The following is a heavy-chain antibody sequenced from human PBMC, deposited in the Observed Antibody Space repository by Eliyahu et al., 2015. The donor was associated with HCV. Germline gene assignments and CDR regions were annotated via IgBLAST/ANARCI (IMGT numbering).Heavy chain of an antibody. Sequence: EVQLLESGGGLVQPGGSLRLSCAASGFTFSXXAMSWVRQAPGKGLEWVSAISGSGGSTYYADSVKGRFTISRDNSKNTLYLQMNSLRAEDTAVYYCAKCTGVSVTMVRGVTWFDPWGQGTLVTVSS. CDR1: GFTFSXXA. V-gene: IGHV3-23*01. J-gene: IGHJ5*02. CDR2: ISGSGGST. CDR3: AKCTGVSVTMVRGVTWFDP. D-gene: IGHD3-10*01.